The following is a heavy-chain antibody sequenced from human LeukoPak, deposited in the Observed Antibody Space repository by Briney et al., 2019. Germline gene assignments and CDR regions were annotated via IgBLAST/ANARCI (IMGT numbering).Heavy chain of an antibody. Sequence: PSETLSLTCTVSGYSISSGHYWGWIRQPPGKGLEWIGSFYHSGTTYYNPSLKSRVTISVDTSKNQFSLQLSSVTAADTAVYYCARALDYYDSSGYYSYYYYMDVWGKGTTVTVSS. V-gene: IGHV4-38-2*02. CDR3: ARALDYYDSSGYYSYYYYMDV. CDR1: GYSISSGHY. D-gene: IGHD3-22*01. J-gene: IGHJ6*03. CDR2: FYHSGTT.